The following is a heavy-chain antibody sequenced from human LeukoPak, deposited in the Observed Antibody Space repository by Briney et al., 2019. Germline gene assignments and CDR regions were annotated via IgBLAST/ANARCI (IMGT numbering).Heavy chain of an antibody. V-gene: IGHV4-39*01. CDR2: ISYSGNT. CDR3: AKIPIVIVPAYFDS. Sequence: SETLSLTCTVSGGSFNSSSNQWGWIRQPPGKGLEWIGSISYSGNTYYKPSLKSRVTVSVDTSKKQFSLKLSSVTAADTAVYFCAKIPIVIVPAYFDSWGQGTLVTVSS. D-gene: IGHD2-2*01. J-gene: IGHJ4*02. CDR1: GGSFNSSSNQ.